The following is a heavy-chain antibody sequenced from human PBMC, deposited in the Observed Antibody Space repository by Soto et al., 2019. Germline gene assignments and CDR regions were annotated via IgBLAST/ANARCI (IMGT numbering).Heavy chain of an antibody. J-gene: IGHJ4*02. CDR3: ARGSRDLLKFLDY. Sequence: GGSLRLSCAASGFIFHDFAMHWVRQAPGKGLEWVSYIRGISSTISYADSVKGRFTISRDNAKNSLYLQMNSLRAEDTAVYYCARGSRDLLKFLDYWGQGTLVTVSS. D-gene: IGHD1-26*01. CDR1: GFIFHDFA. V-gene: IGHV3-48*01. CDR2: IRGISSTI.